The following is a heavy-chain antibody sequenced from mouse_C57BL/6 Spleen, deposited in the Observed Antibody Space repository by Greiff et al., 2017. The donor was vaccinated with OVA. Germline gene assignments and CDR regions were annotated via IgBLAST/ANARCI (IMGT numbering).Heavy chain of an antibody. J-gene: IGHJ4*01. CDR1: GFSLTSYG. CDR3: ARHRGYGSSYYAMDY. V-gene: IGHV2-6-1*01. Sequence: VQLQQSGPGLVAPSQSLSITCTVSGFSLTSYGVHWVRQPPGKGLEWLVVIWSDGSTTYNSALKSRLSISKDNSKSQVFLKRNSLQTDDTAMYSCARHRGYGSSYYAMDYWGQGTSVTVSS. CDR2: IWSDGST. D-gene: IGHD1-1*01.